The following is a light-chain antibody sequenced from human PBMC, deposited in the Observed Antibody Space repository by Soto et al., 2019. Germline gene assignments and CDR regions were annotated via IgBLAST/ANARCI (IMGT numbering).Light chain of an antibody. Sequence: QSVLTQPPSASGTPGQRVTISCSGSSTNIGSHTVNWYQQVPGTAPNLLIYSSNRRPSGVPDRFSGSKSGTSASLAISGLQSEDEADYCCAAWDDSLNGVVFGGGTKLTVL. CDR2: SSN. CDR3: AAWDDSLNGVV. V-gene: IGLV1-44*01. J-gene: IGLJ2*01. CDR1: STNIGSHT.